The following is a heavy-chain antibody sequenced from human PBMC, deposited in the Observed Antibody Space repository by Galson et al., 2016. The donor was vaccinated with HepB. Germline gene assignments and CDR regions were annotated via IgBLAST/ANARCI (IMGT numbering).Heavy chain of an antibody. CDR3: ARVAGFDHWNRIAVAGTGAFDI. V-gene: IGHV4-59*01. CDR1: GGSLSNYY. CDR2: VYYSGNT. D-gene: IGHD6-19*01. J-gene: IGHJ3*02. Sequence: ETLSLTCTVSGGSLSNYYWTWIRQSPGKGLEWIGYVYYSGNTNNNPSLKSRVTISVDTSKNQFSLKLNSLTAADTAVYYCARVAGFDHWNRIAVAGTGAFDIWGQGTRVTVSS.